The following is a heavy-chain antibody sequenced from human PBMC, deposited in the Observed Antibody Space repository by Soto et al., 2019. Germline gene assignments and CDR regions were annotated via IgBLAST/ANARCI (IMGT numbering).Heavy chain of an antibody. CDR1: GFTFDDYT. V-gene: IGHV3-43*01. CDR2: ISWDGGST. J-gene: IGHJ6*02. D-gene: IGHD1-26*01. Sequence: SLRLSCAASGFTFDDYTMHWVRQAPGKGLEWVSLISWDGGSTYYADSVKGRFTISRDNSKNSLYLQMNSLRTEDTALYYCAKDMRPYSGSYYYYGMDVWGQGTTVTVSS. CDR3: AKDMRPYSGSYYYYGMDV.